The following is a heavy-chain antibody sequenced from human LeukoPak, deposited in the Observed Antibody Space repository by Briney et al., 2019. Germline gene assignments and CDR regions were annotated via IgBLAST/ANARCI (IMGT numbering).Heavy chain of an antibody. Sequence: GGSLRLSCAASGFTFSSYGMHWVRQAPGKGLEWVAFIRYDGSNKYYADSVKGRFTISRDNSKNTLYLQMNSLRAEDTAVYYCARRYYGSATYRLPYDYWGQGTLVTVSS. CDR3: ARRYYGSATYRLPYDY. D-gene: IGHD3-22*01. V-gene: IGHV3-30*02. CDR2: IRYDGSNK. J-gene: IGHJ4*02. CDR1: GFTFSSYG.